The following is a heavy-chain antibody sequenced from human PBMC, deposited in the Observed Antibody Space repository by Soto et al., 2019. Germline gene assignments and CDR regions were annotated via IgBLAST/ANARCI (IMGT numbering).Heavy chain of an antibody. CDR3: ARGEVLDYYYGMDV. Sequence: QVQLVQSGAEVKRPGASVKVSCKASGYTFTRYNMHWVRQAPGQGLEWMGIIKPSSGSTTYAQKFQGRVTMTRDTSARALYMELSSLRSVDTAVYYCARGEVLDYYYGMDVWGQGTTVTVS. CDR2: IKPSSGST. D-gene: IGHD3-10*01. J-gene: IGHJ6*02. CDR1: GYTFTRYN. V-gene: IGHV1-46*03.